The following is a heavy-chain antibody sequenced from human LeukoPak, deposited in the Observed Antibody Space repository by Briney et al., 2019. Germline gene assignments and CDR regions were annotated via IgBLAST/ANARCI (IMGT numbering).Heavy chain of an antibody. CDR2: IYYSGST. CDR3: ARHFTYHYDSSGYPRDGFDI. D-gene: IGHD3-22*01. V-gene: IGHV4-59*08. J-gene: IGHJ3*02. CDR1: GGSISGYY. Sequence: PSETLSVTCTVSGGSISGYYWSWIRQSPGEGLVWIGYIYYSGSTNYNPSLKSRVTISIDMSKNQFSLKLSSVTAADTALYYCARHFTYHYDSSGYPRDGFDIWGQGTMVTVSS.